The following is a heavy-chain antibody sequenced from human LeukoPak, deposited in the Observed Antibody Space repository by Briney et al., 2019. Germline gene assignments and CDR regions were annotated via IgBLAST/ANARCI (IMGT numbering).Heavy chain of an antibody. Sequence: PSETLSLTCAVSGGSISSSNWWSWVRQPPGKGLEWIGEIYHSGSTNYNPSLKSRVTISVDKSNNQFSLKLSSVTAADTAVYYCARRGYSSGWYYFDYWGRGTLVTVSS. CDR3: ARRGYSSGWYYFDY. CDR2: IYHSGST. V-gene: IGHV4-4*02. J-gene: IGHJ4*02. D-gene: IGHD6-19*01. CDR1: GGSISSSNW.